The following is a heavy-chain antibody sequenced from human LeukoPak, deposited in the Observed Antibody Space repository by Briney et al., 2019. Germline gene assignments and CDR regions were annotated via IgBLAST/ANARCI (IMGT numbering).Heavy chain of an antibody. CDR2: ISGSGGST. D-gene: IGHD2-2*01. CDR1: GFTFSSYA. CDR3: AKDRGIVVVPAAITFDD. J-gene: IGHJ4*02. V-gene: IGHV3-23*01. Sequence: GGSLRFSCAASGFTFSSYAMSWVRQAPGKGLEWVSAISGSGGSTYYADSVKGRFTISRDNSKNTLYLQMNSLRAEDTAVYYCAKDRGIVVVPAAITFDDWGQGTLVTVSS.